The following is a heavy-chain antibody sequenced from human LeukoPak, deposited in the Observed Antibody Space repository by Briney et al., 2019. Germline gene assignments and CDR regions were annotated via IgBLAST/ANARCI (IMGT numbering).Heavy chain of an antibody. D-gene: IGHD2-2*01. J-gene: IGHJ5*02. CDR3: AKGSQLLILNWFDP. CDR2: LSGSGSRT. V-gene: IGHV3-23*01. CDR1: GLTFSSYA. Sequence: GGSLRLSCAASGLTFSSYAMGWVRQAPGKGLEWVSGLSGSGSRTFYADSVKGRSTISRDNFKNTLYLQMNSLRAEDTVVYYCAKGSQLLILNWFDPWGQGTLVTVSS.